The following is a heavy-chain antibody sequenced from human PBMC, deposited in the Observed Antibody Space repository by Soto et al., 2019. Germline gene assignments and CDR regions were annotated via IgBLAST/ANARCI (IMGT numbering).Heavy chain of an antibody. V-gene: IGHV4-31*03. D-gene: IGHD6-19*01. Sequence: QVQLQESGPGLVKPSQTLSLTCTVSGGSISSGGYYWSWIRQHPGKGLEWIGYIYYSGSTYYNPYLKSRVTISVDTSKNQFALKLSSVTAADTAVYYCARVSRSGWPGYLVGGFDYWGQGTLVTVSS. CDR1: GGSISSGGYY. J-gene: IGHJ4*02. CDR2: IYYSGST. CDR3: ARVSRSGWPGYLVGGFDY.